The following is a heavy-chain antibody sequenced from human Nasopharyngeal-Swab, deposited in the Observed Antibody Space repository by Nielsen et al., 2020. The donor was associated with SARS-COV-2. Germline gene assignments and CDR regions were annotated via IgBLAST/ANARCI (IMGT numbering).Heavy chain of an antibody. J-gene: IGHJ4*02. Sequence: WIRQPPGKGLEWVANIKQDGSEKYYVDSVKGRFTISRDNAKNSLYLQMNSLRAEDTAVYYCARVAIAARDIDYWGQGTRVTVSS. V-gene: IGHV3-7*03. D-gene: IGHD6-6*01. CDR3: ARVAIAARDIDY. CDR2: IKQDGSEK.